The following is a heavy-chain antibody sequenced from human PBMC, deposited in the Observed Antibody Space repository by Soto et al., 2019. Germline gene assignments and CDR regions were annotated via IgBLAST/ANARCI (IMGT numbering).Heavy chain of an antibody. Sequence: QVQLVESGGGLVKPGGSLRLSCAASELIFSDYYMNWIRQAPGKGLEWVAVISYSGSYTNYADSVKDRFSVSRDNTKSSLDLQMSTLRCENPGGYYCATGQVCSGGTCFDFNYWGQGTRVTVSS. D-gene: IGHD2-15*01. CDR2: ISYSGSYT. CDR1: ELIFSDYY. J-gene: IGHJ4*02. CDR3: ATGQVCSGGTCFDFNY. V-gene: IGHV3-11*06.